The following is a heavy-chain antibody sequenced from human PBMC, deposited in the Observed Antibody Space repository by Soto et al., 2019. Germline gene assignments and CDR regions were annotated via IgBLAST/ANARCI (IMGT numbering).Heavy chain of an antibody. D-gene: IGHD3-10*01. Sequence: QVQLVESGGGVVQPGRSLRLSCAASGFTFSSYGMHWVRQAPGKGLEWVAVIWYDGSNKYYADSVKGRFTISRDNSKNTLYLQMNSRRAEDTAVYYCARCITMVRGVIPSYGMDVWGQGTPVTVSS. V-gene: IGHV3-33*01. CDR2: IWYDGSNK. CDR1: GFTFSSYG. CDR3: ARCITMVRGVIPSYGMDV. J-gene: IGHJ6*02.